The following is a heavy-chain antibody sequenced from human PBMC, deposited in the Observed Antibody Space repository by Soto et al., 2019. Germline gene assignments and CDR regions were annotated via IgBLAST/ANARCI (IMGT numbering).Heavy chain of an antibody. J-gene: IGHJ4*02. V-gene: IGHV5-51*01. CDR1: GYSFATFW. CDR3: ARLGYCSGGSCYPDY. Sequence: PGESLKISCQASGYSFATFWFAWVRQLPAKGLEWMGIIYPDDADARYSPSLQGQVTISADKSISAAYLQWSSLEAADTAIYYCARLGYCSGGSCYPDYWGQGTQVTVSS. D-gene: IGHD2-15*01. CDR2: IYPDDADA.